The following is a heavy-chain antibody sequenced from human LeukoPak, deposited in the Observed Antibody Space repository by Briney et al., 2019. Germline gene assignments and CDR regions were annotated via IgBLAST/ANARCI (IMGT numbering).Heavy chain of an antibody. J-gene: IGHJ6*04. CDR2: INHSGST. D-gene: IGHD2-15*01. Sequence: SETLSLTCAVYGGSFSSYYWSWIRQPPGKGLEWIGEINHSGSTNYNPSLKSRVTISVDTSKNQFSLKLSSVTAADTAVYYCARVVVVVADGMDVWGKGTTVTVSS. CDR1: GGSFSSYY. V-gene: IGHV4-34*01. CDR3: ARVVVVVADGMDV.